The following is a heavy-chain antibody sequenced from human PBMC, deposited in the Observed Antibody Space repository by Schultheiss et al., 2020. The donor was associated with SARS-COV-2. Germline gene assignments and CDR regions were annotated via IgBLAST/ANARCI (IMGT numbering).Heavy chain of an antibody. J-gene: IGHJ6*02. CDR3: ARGGLIAVAGTHHYYGMDV. CDR2: ISSSSSYI. Sequence: GSLRLSCAASGFTVSSNYMSWVRQAPGKGLEWVSSISSSSSYIYYADSVKGRFTISRDNAKNSLYLQMNSLRAGDTAVYYCARGGLIAVAGTHHYYGMDVWGQGTTVTVSS. D-gene: IGHD6-19*01. CDR1: GFTVSSNY. V-gene: IGHV3-21*01.